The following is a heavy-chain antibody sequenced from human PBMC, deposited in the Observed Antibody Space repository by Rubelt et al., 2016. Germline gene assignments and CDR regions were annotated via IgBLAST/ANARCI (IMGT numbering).Heavy chain of an antibody. D-gene: IGHD6-6*01. CDR1: GYTFTSYG. V-gene: IGHV1-18*01. J-gene: IGHJ2*01. CDR3: ARDRIRIAARQGWYFDL. Sequence: QVQLVQSGAEVKKPGASVKVSCKASGYTFTSYGISWVRQAPGQGLEWMGWISAYNGNTNYAQKVQGSVTRTTASSTSTAYMEVRSLRSDDTAVYYCARDRIRIAARQGWYFDLWGRGTLVTVSS. CDR2: ISAYNGNT.